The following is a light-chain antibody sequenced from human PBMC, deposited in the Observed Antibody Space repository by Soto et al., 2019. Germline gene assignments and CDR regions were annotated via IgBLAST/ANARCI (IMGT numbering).Light chain of an antibody. J-gene: IGLJ3*02. V-gene: IGLV7-43*01. CDR3: LLYYGGAHLM. Sequence: QSVVTQEPSLTVSPGGTVTLTCASSTGAVTSGNYPSWFQQKPGQAPTTLIYTTDDKHSWTPARFSGSLLGGKAALTLSGAQPEDEAEYYCLLYYGGAHLMFGGGTKVTVL. CDR1: TGAVTSGNY. CDR2: TTD.